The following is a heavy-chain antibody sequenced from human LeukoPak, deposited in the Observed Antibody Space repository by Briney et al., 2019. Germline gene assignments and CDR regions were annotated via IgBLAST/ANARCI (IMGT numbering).Heavy chain of an antibody. CDR3: AKGVLTTLTPFDY. D-gene: IGHD4-17*01. V-gene: IGHV3-23*01. J-gene: IGHJ4*02. Sequence: GGSMRLSCAASGVTFSSDAMSWVRQAPGKGLEWVSGISGSGGNTYFADSVKGRFTISRDNSKDTLYLQMNSLRAEDTAVYFCAKGVLTTLTPFDYWGQGTLVTVSS. CDR2: ISGSGGNT. CDR1: GVTFSSDA.